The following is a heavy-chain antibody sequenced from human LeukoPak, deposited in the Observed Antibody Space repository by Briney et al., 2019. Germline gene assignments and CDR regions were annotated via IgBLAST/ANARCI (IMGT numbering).Heavy chain of an antibody. CDR1: GFTLSSYS. Sequence: GGSLRLSCAASGFTLSSYSMNWVRQAPGKGLEWVSYISSSSDTKYYADSVKGRLTISRDNAKNSLYLQMNSLRAEDSAVYYCTRDSSSCFDYWGQGALVTVSS. V-gene: IGHV3-48*04. CDR2: ISSSSDTK. CDR3: TRDSSSCFDY. J-gene: IGHJ4*02. D-gene: IGHD6-13*01.